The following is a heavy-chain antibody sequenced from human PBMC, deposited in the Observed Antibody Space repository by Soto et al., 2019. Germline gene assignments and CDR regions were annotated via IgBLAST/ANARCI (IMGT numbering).Heavy chain of an antibody. CDR1: GGSISGYY. D-gene: IGHD2-15*01. J-gene: IGHJ6*02. Sequence: TSETLSLTCTVSGGSISGYYWSWIRQPPGKGLEWIGNVYYSGGAKYNPSVKRRVSISVDTSKNQFSLNLSSVTAADTAVYYCARDHSVSTPLDGIYVWGHGTTVTVSS. CDR2: VYYSGGA. V-gene: IGHV4-59*01. CDR3: ARDHSVSTPLDGIYV.